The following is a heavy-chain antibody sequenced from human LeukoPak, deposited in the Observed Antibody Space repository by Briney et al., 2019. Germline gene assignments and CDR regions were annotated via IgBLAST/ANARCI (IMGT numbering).Heavy chain of an antibody. CDR2: IYDRRSV. J-gene: IGHJ4*02. CDR1: GGSISSGGYY. Sequence: PSETLSLTCTVSGGSISSGGYYWSWIRQHPGKGLEWIGFIYDRRSVDFTPSLKSRGTISADTSKNQFSLKLSFVTAADTAVYYCARGSESDPVYFDHWGQGTLVTVSA. V-gene: IGHV4-31*03. D-gene: IGHD3-3*01. CDR3: ARGSESDPVYFDH.